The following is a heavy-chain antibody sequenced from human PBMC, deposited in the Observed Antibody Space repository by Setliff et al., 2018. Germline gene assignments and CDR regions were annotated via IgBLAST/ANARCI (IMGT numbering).Heavy chain of an antibody. CDR1: GYTFTSYD. Sequence: APVKVSCKASGYTFTSYDINWVRQATGQGLEWMGWMNPNSGNTGYAQKFQGRVTMTRNTSISTAYMELSSLRSEDTAVYYCARGVGSVGIQLPDYWGQGTLVTVSS. CDR3: ARGVGSVGIQLPDY. D-gene: IGHD5-18*01. J-gene: IGHJ4*01. CDR2: MNPNSGNT. V-gene: IGHV1-8*02.